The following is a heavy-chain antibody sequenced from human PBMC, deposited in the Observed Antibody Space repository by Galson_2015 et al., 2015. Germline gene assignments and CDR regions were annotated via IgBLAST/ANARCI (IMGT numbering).Heavy chain of an antibody. CDR2: INGGDGNT. CDR1: GYTFTRHA. Sequence: SAKVSCKASGYTFTRHAIHWVRQAPGQRLEWMGWINGGDGNTKSSQNFQGRVTITRDTSASTAYMDLSSLRPEDTAVYYCASHPWGNWHFDYSGQGTLVTVSS. CDR3: ASHPWGNWHFDY. V-gene: IGHV1-3*01. D-gene: IGHD3-16*01. J-gene: IGHJ4*02.